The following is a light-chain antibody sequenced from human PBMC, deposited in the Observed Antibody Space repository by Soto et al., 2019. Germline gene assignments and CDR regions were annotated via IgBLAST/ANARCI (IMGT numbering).Light chain of an antibody. CDR3: QRYGSSPRT. J-gene: IGKJ1*01. CDR1: ESVTSRY. Sequence: EIVLTQSPGTLSLSPGERASLSCRASESVTSRYVAWYQQKGGQAPRLLIYGASIRATGIPDRFSGSGSGTDFTLTITRLDPEDFAVYFCQRYGSSPRTFGQGTKVEIK. V-gene: IGKV3-20*01. CDR2: GAS.